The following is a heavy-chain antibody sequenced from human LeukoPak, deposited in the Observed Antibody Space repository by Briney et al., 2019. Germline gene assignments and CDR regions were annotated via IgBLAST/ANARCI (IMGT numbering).Heavy chain of an antibody. Sequence: PSETLSLTCAVYGGSFSGYYWSRIRQPPGKGLEWIGEINHSGSTNYNPSLKSRVTISVDTSKNQFSLKLSSVTAADTAVYYCARSGHSGSYLSAFDIWGQGTMVTVSS. CDR2: INHSGST. J-gene: IGHJ3*02. CDR3: ARSGHSGSYLSAFDI. CDR1: GGSFSGYY. V-gene: IGHV4-34*01. D-gene: IGHD1-26*01.